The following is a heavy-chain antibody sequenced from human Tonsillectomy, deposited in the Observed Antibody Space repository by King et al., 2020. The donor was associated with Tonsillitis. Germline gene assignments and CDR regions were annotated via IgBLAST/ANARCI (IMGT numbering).Heavy chain of an antibody. Sequence: VQLVESGGGVVQPGRSLRLSCAASGFTFSSYAMHWVRQAPGKGLEWVAVISYDGSNKYYADSVKGRFTISRDNSKNTLYLQMNSLRAEDTAVYYCARANYDSSGYYRWRGTGLQSAPPDYWGQGTLVTVSS. CDR2: ISYDGSNK. J-gene: IGHJ4*02. V-gene: IGHV3-30*01. CDR3: ARANYDSSGYYRWRGTGLQSAPPDY. CDR1: GFTFSSYA. D-gene: IGHD3-22*01.